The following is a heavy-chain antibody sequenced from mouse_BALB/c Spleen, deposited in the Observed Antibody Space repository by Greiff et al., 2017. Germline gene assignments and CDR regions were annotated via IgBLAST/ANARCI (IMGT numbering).Heavy chain of an antibody. V-gene: IGHV1-80*01. CDR1: GYAFSSYW. Sequence: VQLQQSGAELVRPGSSVKISCKASGYAFSSYWMNWVKQRPGQGLEWIGQIYPGDGDTNYNGKFKGKATLTADKSSSTAYMQLSSLTSEDSAVYFCVSHYTVDYWGQGTSVTVSS. CDR2: IYPGDGDT. CDR3: VSHYTVDY. J-gene: IGHJ4*01.